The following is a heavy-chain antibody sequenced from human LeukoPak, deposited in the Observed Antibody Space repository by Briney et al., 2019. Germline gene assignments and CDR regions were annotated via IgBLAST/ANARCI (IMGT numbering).Heavy chain of an antibody. D-gene: IGHD5-12*01. J-gene: IGHJ4*02. Sequence: SETLSLTCAVSGGSISSGGYSWSWIRQLPGKGLEWIGYIYHSGSTYYNPSLKSRVTISVDRSKSQFSLKLSSVTAADTAVYYCARGAPFSSGYSDYWGQGTLVTVSS. CDR2: IYHSGST. V-gene: IGHV4-30-2*01. CDR3: ARGAPFSSGYSDY. CDR1: GGSISSGGYS.